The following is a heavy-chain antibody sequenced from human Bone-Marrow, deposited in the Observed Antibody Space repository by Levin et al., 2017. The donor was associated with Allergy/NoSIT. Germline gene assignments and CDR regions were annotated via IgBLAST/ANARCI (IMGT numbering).Heavy chain of an antibody. CDR3: AKDGYLEWLLFSDYYYGMDV. J-gene: IGHJ6*02. CDR2: ISYDGSNK. CDR1: GFTFSSYG. D-gene: IGHD3-3*01. V-gene: IGHV3-30*18. Sequence: GGSLRLSCAASGFTFSSYGMHWVRQAPGKGLEWVAVISYDGSNKYYADSVKGRFTISRDNSKNTLYLQMNSLRAEDTAVYYCAKDGYLEWLLFSDYYYGMDVWGQGTTVTVSS.